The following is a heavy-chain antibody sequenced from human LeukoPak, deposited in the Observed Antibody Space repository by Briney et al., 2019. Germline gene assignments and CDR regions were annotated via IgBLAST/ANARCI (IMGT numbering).Heavy chain of an antibody. Sequence: GGSLRLSCAASGFTFSSYWMHWVRQAPGKGLVWVSRSNSDGSSTSYADSVKGRFTISRDNAKNTLYLQMNSLRAEDTAVYYCVRYIVVPTAIYAFDIWGQGTMVTVSS. CDR3: VRYIVVPTAIYAFDI. CDR2: SNSDGSST. D-gene: IGHD2-2*01. V-gene: IGHV3-74*01. J-gene: IGHJ3*02. CDR1: GFTFSSYW.